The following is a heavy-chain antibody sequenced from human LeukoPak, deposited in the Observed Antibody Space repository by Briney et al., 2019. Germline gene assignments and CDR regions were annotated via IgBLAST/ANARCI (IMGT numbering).Heavy chain of an antibody. V-gene: IGHV3-30*18. CDR2: ISYDGSNK. Sequence: GGSLRLSCAASGFTFSSYGMHWVRQAPGKGLEWVAVISYDGSNKYYADSVRGRFTISRDNSKNTLYLQMNSLRAEDTAVYYCAKEVGYSSGWYGRFDYWGQGTLVTVSS. D-gene: IGHD6-19*01. CDR3: AKEVGYSSGWYGRFDY. J-gene: IGHJ4*02. CDR1: GFTFSSYG.